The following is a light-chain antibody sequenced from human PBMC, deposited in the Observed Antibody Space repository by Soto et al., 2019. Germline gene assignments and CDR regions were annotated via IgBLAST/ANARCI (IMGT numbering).Light chain of an antibody. CDR1: SSNIGAGYD. Sequence: QSVLTQPPSVSGAPGQRVTISCTGSSSNIGAGYDVHWYQQRPGTAPKLLIFGNNNRPSGVPDRFSGSKSGTSASLGITGFQTGDEADYYCGSWDSSLSAYVFGTGTKLTVL. CDR3: GSWDSSLSAYV. V-gene: IGLV1-40*01. CDR2: GNN. J-gene: IGLJ1*01.